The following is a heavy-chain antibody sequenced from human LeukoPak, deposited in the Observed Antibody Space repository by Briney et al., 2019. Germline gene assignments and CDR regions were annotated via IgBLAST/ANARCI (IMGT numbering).Heavy chain of an antibody. CDR3: ARDYLGGNPDAFDI. D-gene: IGHD4-23*01. CDR1: GDSISSSSYY. CDR2: IYYSGST. J-gene: IGHJ3*02. V-gene: IGHV4-39*07. Sequence: SETLSLTCTVSGDSISSSSYYWGWLRQPPGKELEWIGSIYYSGSTYYNPSLNSRVTISVDTSKNQFSLKLISVTAADTAVYYCARDYLGGNPDAFDIWGQGTMVTVSS.